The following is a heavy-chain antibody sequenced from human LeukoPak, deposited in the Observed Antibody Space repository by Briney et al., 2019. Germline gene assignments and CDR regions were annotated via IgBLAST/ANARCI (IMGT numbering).Heavy chain of an antibody. J-gene: IGHJ3*02. Sequence: SVKVSCKASGGTFSSYTISWVRQAPGQGLEWMGRTIPILGIANYAQKFQGRVTITADKSTSTAYMELSSLRSEDTAVYYCARDLDYYDSSGYAAFDIWGQGTMVTVSS. CDR3: ARDLDYYDSSGYAAFDI. D-gene: IGHD3-22*01. CDR1: GGTFSSYT. CDR2: TIPILGIA. V-gene: IGHV1-69*04.